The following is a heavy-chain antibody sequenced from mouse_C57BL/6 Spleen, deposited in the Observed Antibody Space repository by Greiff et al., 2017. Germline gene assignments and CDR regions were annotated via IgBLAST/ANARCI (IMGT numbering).Heavy chain of an antibody. CDR1: GFNIKNNY. V-gene: IGHV14-3*01. CDR2: IDPANGNT. J-gene: IGHJ4*01. Sequence: VQLQQSVPELVRPGASVKLSCTASGFNIKNNYMHWVKQRPEQGLEWIGRIDPANGNTKYAPKFQGKATITADTSANTAYLQLSSLTSEDTAIYYCARRGPYDAMDFWGQGTSVTVSS. CDR3: ARRGPYDAMDF.